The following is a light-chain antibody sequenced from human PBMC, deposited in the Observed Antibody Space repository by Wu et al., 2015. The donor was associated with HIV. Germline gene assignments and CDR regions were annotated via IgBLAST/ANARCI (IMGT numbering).Light chain of an antibody. J-gene: IGKJ4*01. Sequence: AIGITQSPSSLSASTGDRVIITCRASQDISSYLAWYQQEPGKAPKLLMYATSTLQSGVPSRFSGSGSGTDFTLTISCLQSDDFASYFCQQYYSHPLTFGGGPRWRAN. V-gene: IGKV1-8*01. CDR2: ATS. CDR3: QQYYSHPLT. CDR1: QDISSY.